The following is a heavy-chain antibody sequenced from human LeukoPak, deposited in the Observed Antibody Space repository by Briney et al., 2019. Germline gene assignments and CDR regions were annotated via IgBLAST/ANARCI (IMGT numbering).Heavy chain of an antibody. D-gene: IGHD3-22*01. CDR2: VSTNDGNT. V-gene: IGHV1-18*01. CDR1: GYTFTNYH. J-gene: IGHJ4*02. Sequence: ASVKVSCKASGYTFTNYHIAWVRQAPGQGLEWMGWVSTNDGNTVYAQRLQGRVTMTTDTSTSVAYMELRSLTSDDTAVYYCTRAPPGMTMMTDYWGQGTLVTVSS. CDR3: TRAPPGMTMMTDY.